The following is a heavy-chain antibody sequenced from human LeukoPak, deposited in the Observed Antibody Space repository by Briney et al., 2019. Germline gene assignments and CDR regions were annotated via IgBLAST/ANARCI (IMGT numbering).Heavy chain of an antibody. V-gene: IGHV4-4*07. CDR2: LYTSGST. D-gene: IGHD3-22*01. CDR3: ARGGSSGYYYG. Sequence: PSETLSLTCTVSGGSISSYYWSWIRQPAGKGLEWIGRLYTSGSTNYNPSLKSRVTMSVDTSKNQFSLKLTSVTAAVRAAYYCARGGSSGYYYGWGQGTLVTVSS. J-gene: IGHJ4*02. CDR1: GGSISSYY.